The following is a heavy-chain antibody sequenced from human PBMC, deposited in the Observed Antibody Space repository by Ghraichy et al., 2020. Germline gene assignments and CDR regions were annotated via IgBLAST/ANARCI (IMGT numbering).Heavy chain of an antibody. CDR1: GFTFSVYS. CDR2: ISSSGGGI. Sequence: LSLTCAAPGFTFSVYSINWVRQAPGKGLEWVSYISSSGGGIFYADSVKGRFTISRDNAKNSVDLQMNSLRAEDTAVYYCARGGSYWGGFDYWGQGTLVTVSS. J-gene: IGHJ4*02. CDR3: ARGGSYWGGFDY. V-gene: IGHV3-48*01. D-gene: IGHD1-26*01.